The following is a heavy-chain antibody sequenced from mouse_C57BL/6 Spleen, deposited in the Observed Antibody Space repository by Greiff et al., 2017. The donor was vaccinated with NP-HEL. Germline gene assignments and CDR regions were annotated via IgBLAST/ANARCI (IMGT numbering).Heavy chain of an antibody. CDR1: GYSITSGYY. CDR2: ISYDGSN. CDR3: ARPHGSSFYLYFDV. V-gene: IGHV3-6*01. J-gene: IGHJ1*03. D-gene: IGHD1-1*01. Sequence: ESGPGLVKPSQSLSLTCSVTGYSITSGYYWNWIRQFPGNKLEWMGYISYDGSNNYNPSLKNRISITRDTAKNQFFLKLNSVTTEDTATYYCARPHGSSFYLYFDVWGTGATVTVSS.